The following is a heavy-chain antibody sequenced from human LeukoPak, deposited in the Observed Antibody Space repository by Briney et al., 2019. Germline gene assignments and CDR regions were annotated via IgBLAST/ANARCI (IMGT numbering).Heavy chain of an antibody. Sequence: PGGSLRLSCAASGFTFDNYAMHWVRQAPGKGLEWLSVISWNSGYICYADSVKGRFTISRDNAKKSLDLQMNSLRAEDTAFYYCAKVRETYSSGYFFDYWGQGTLVTVSS. CDR2: ISWNSGYI. CDR3: AKVRETYSSGYFFDY. CDR1: GFTFDNYA. D-gene: IGHD6-19*01. J-gene: IGHJ4*02. V-gene: IGHV3-9*01.